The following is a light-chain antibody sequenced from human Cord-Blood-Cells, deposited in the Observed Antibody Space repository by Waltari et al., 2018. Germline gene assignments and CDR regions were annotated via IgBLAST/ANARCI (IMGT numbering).Light chain of an antibody. V-gene: IGKV1-5*03. Sequence: DLQLTQSPSTLSASVGDRVHSTCRASQSISTWLAWYRQKPRKAPKLLIHKASSLESGVPSRFSGSGSGTEFTLTISSLQPDYFATYYCQQYNSYSRTFGQGTKVEIK. J-gene: IGKJ1*01. CDR3: QQYNSYSRT. CDR1: QSISTW. CDR2: KAS.